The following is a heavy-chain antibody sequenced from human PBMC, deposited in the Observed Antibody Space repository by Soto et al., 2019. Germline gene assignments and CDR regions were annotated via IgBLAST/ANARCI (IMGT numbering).Heavy chain of an antibody. Sequence: PSETLSLTCTVSGGSISSGDYYWSWIRQPPGKGLEWIGYIYYSGSTYYNPSLKSRVTISVDTSKNQFSLKLSSVTAADTAVYYCARHLTRPFDAFDIWGQGTMVTVS. CDR1: GGSISSGDYY. CDR3: ARHLTRPFDAFDI. J-gene: IGHJ3*02. CDR2: IYYSGST. V-gene: IGHV4-30-4*01. D-gene: IGHD3-9*01.